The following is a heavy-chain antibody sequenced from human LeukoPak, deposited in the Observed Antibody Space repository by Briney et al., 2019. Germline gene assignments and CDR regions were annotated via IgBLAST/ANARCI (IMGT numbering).Heavy chain of an antibody. V-gene: IGHV3-30*18. CDR3: AKDSHYGDSLYNWFDP. CDR2: ISYDGSNK. CDR1: GFTFSSYG. J-gene: IGHJ5*02. D-gene: IGHD4-17*01. Sequence: GGSLRLSCAASGFTFSSYGMHWVRRAPGKGLEWVAVISYDGSNKYYADSVKGRFTISRDNSKNTLYLQMNSLRAEDTAVYYCAKDSHYGDSLYNWFDPWGQGTLVTVSS.